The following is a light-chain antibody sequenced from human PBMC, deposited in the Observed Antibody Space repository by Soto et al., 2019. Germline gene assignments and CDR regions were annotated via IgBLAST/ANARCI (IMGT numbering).Light chain of an antibody. Sequence: EIVLTQSPATLSLSPGERATLSCRASQSVLTYLGWYQQKPGQAPRLLISDASTRASGIPARFSVSGSGTDFTLTISSLEPEDFAVYYCQQRSNLVSFGPGTRLEIK. CDR1: QSVLTY. CDR2: DAS. CDR3: QQRSNLVS. V-gene: IGKV3-11*01. J-gene: IGKJ5*01.